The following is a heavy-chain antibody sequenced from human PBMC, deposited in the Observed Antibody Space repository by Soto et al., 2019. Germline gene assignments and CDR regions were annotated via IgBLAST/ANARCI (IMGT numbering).Heavy chain of an antibody. V-gene: IGHV1-18*01. CDR3: AMADNYATPTPPDV. Sequence: QVQLVQSGDEVRKPGSSVKVSCKASGYIFVNYGIAWVRQAPGQGLEWMGWISPYSGNTNYASKVQGRLTMTTDTPKSTATMAPGTLTSADTAVYCSAMADNYATPTPPDVWGQGTTVTVSS. CDR2: ISPYSGNT. D-gene: IGHD3-16*01. J-gene: IGHJ6*02. CDR1: GYIFVNYG.